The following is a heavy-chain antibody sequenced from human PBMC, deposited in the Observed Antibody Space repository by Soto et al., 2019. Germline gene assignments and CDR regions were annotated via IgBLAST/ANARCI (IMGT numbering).Heavy chain of an antibody. D-gene: IGHD3-22*01. Sequence: SETLSLTCTVSGGSISSGDYYWSWIRQPPGKGLEWIGYIYYSGSTYYNPSLKSRVTISVDTSKNQFSLKLISVTAADTSLYFFARDMIYYDSSGYSDRWGQGTLVTVSS. CDR1: GGSISSGDYY. CDR2: IYYSGST. CDR3: ARDMIYYDSSGYSDR. J-gene: IGHJ5*02. V-gene: IGHV4-30-4*01.